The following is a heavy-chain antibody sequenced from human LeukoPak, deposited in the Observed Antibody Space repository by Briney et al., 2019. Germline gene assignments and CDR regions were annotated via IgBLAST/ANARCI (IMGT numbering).Heavy chain of an antibody. J-gene: IGHJ4*02. CDR1: GFTFNSCE. V-gene: IGHV3-23*01. CDR3: AKPFGSDSSYQAFDS. CDR2: FDTLDGLT. D-gene: IGHD3-10*01. Sequence: GGSLRLSCAASGFTFNSCEMNWVRQAPGKGLEWVSSFDTLDGLTNYAESVKGRFTISRDNSKNTLYLQMNSLTAEDTAVYYCAKPFGSDSSYQAFDSWGQGTLVTVSS.